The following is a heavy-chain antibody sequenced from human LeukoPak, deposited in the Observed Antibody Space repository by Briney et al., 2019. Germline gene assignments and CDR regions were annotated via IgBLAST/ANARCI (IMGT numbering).Heavy chain of an antibody. V-gene: IGHV5-51*01. CDR3: ARHRDYDFWSGYAREFDY. J-gene: IGHJ4*02. CDR2: IHPRDSET. CDR1: GYSFTNYW. Sequence: GESLKISCKGSGYSFTNYWIGWVRQMPGQGPEWIGIIHPRDSETVYTPSFRGQVTISADKSTTTAYLQWSSLKASDTAMYYCARHRDYDFWSGYAREFDYWGQGTLVTVSS. D-gene: IGHD3-3*01.